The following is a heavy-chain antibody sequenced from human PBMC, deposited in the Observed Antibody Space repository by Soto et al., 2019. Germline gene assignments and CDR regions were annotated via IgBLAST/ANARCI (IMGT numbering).Heavy chain of an antibody. Sequence: QAQLQESGPGLVKPSETLSLTCAVSGGSIRSYYWTWIRQPPGKGLEWIGDIHFSGSTNYNPSLKSRVTISVDTSENQFSRKLSSVTAADTAVYYCASLKYSNWIGVHPWGQGTLVTVSS. D-gene: IGHD4-4*01. CDR1: GGSIRSYY. J-gene: IGHJ5*02. V-gene: IGHV4-59*01. CDR2: IHFSGST. CDR3: ASLKYSNWIGVHP.